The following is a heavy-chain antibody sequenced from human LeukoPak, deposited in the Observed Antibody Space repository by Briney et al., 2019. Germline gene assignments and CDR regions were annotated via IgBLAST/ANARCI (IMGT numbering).Heavy chain of an antibody. CDR1: GYTFTSYG. Sequence: ASVEVSCKASGYTFTSYGISWVRQAPGQGLEWMGWISAYNGNTNYAQKLQGRVTMTTDTSTSTAYMELRSLRSDDTAVYYCAREYYGSGSYSLRFDYWGQGTLVTVSS. CDR3: AREYYGSGSYSLRFDY. D-gene: IGHD3-10*01. V-gene: IGHV1-18*01. J-gene: IGHJ4*02. CDR2: ISAYNGNT.